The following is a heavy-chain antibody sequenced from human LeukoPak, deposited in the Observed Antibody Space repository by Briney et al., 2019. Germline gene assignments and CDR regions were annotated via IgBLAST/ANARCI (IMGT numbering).Heavy chain of an antibody. D-gene: IGHD1-26*01. V-gene: IGHV1-2*02. CDR2: INPNSGGT. CDR1: GYTFTRYY. J-gene: IGHJ3*02. CDR3: ARDLRHSDHAFDI. Sequence: GASVKVSCKASGYTFTRYYMHWVRQAPGQGLEWMGWINPNSGGTKYAQEFQGRVTMTRDTSISTAYMELSRLQSDDTAVYYCARDLRHSDHAFDIWGQGTMVTVSS.